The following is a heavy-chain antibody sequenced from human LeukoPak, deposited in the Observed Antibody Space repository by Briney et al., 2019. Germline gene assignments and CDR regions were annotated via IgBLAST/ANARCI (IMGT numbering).Heavy chain of an antibody. Sequence: GGSLRLSCAASGFTFSRFWMSWVRQAPGKGLEWVANIRQDGSEKYYVDSVKGRFTISRDNAKNSLYLQMNSLRAEDTAVFYCVRDGTYTDYDPDFDIWGQGTLVTVSS. CDR1: GFTFSRFW. V-gene: IGHV3-7*04. J-gene: IGHJ4*02. D-gene: IGHD5-12*01. CDR2: IRQDGSEK. CDR3: VRDGTYTDYDPDFDI.